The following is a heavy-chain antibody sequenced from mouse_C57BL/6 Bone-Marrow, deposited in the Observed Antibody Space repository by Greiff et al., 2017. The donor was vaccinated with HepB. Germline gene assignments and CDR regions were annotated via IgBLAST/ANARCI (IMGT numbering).Heavy chain of an antibody. CDR2: FHPYNDDT. Sequence: QVQLKQSGAELVKPGASVKMSCKASGYTFTTYPIEWMKQNHGKSLEWIGNFHPYNDDTKYNEKFKGKATLTVEKSSSTVYLELSRLTSDVSAVDYCARGDYYGSSYYWYFDVWGTGTTVTVSS. J-gene: IGHJ1*03. V-gene: IGHV1-47*01. CDR1: GYTFTTYP. D-gene: IGHD1-1*01. CDR3: ARGDYYGSSYYWYFDV.